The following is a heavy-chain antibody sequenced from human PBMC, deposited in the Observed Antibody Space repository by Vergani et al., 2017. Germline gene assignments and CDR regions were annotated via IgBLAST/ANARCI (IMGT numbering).Heavy chain of an antibody. Sequence: EVQLVQSGAEVKKPGESLKISCKGSGYSFTSYWIGWVRQMPGKGLEWMGIIYPGDSDTRYSPSFQGQGTISADKSISTAYLQWSSLKASDTAMYYCARLANYDFWSGYYLNYFDYWGQGTLVTVSS. CDR2: IYPGDSDT. CDR3: ARLANYDFWSGYYLNYFDY. V-gene: IGHV5-51*01. J-gene: IGHJ4*02. CDR1: GYSFTSYW. D-gene: IGHD3-3*01.